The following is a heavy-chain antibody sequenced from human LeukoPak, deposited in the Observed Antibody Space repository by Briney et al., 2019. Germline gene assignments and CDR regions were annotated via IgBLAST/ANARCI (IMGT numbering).Heavy chain of an antibody. D-gene: IGHD2-15*01. CDR2: ISAYNGNT. CDR3: ARDAGYCSGGSCYSGDAFDI. V-gene: IGHV1-18*01. Sequence: ASVKVSCKASGYTFTSYGISWVRQAPGQGLEWMGWISAYNGNTNYAQKLQGKVTMTTDTSTSTAYMELRSLRSDDTAVYYCARDAGYCSGGSCYSGDAFDIWGQGTMVTVSS. J-gene: IGHJ3*02. CDR1: GYTFTSYG.